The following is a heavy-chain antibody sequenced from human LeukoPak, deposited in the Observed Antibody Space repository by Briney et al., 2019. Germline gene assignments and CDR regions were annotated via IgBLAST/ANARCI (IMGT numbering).Heavy chain of an antibody. Sequence: GGSLRLSCSASGFTFSSYAMSWVRQAPGKGLEWVSAISGSGGSTYYADSVKGRFTISRDNARKSLYLQMNSLRVDDTAVYYCATDKDWTYLDYWGQGTLVTVSS. V-gene: IGHV3-23*01. J-gene: IGHJ4*02. CDR1: GFTFSSYA. D-gene: IGHD3/OR15-3a*01. CDR3: ATDKDWTYLDY. CDR2: ISGSGGST.